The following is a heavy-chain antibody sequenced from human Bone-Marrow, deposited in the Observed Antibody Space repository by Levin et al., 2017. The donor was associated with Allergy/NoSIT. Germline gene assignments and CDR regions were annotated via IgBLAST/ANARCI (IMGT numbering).Heavy chain of an antibody. CDR2: ISSSSSYI. D-gene: IGHD5-12*01. CDR1: GFTFSSYS. V-gene: IGHV3-21*01. CDR3: ARGLPTLEIVATFYY. J-gene: IGHJ4*02. Sequence: GGSLRLSCAASGFTFSSYSMNWVRQAPGKGLEWVSSISSSSSYIYYADSVKGRFTISRDNAKNSLYLQMNSLRAEDTAVYYCARGLPTLEIVATFYYWGQGTLVTVSS.